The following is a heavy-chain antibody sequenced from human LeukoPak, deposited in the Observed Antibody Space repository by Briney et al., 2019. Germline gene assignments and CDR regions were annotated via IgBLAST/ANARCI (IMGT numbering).Heavy chain of an antibody. CDR3: ARAEGANTFDY. J-gene: IGHJ4*02. CDR2: IYYSGST. V-gene: IGHV4-59*01. CDR1: GGSISSYY. D-gene: IGHD1-26*01. Sequence: SETLSLTCTVSGGSISSYYWSWIRQPPEKGLEWIGSIYYSGSTNYIPSLKSRVTISVDTSKNQFSLKLSSMTAADTAVYYCARAEGANTFDYWGQGTLVTVSS.